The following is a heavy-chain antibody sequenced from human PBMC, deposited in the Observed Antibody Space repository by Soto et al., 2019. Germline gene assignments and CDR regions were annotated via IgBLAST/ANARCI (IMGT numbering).Heavy chain of an antibody. CDR3: VRGATTGYLYFPY. D-gene: IGHD3-9*01. CDR2: IYPGDSDT. Sequence: PGESLKISCKGSGYSFTKNWIGWGRQIPWKGLEWMGIIYPGDSDTRYSPSFQGQVTISADKSITTAYLQWSSLKASDTAMYYCVRGATTGYLYFPYWGRGALVTVSS. J-gene: IGHJ4*02. CDR1: GYSFTKNW. V-gene: IGHV5-51*01.